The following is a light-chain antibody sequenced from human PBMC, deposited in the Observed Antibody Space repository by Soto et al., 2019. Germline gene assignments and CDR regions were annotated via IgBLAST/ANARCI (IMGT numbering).Light chain of an antibody. Sequence: EIVLTQSPATLSLSPGERATLSCRASQSVSSYLAWYQQKPGQAPRLLIYDASNRATGIPARFSGSGSRTGFTLTISRLEPEDFAVYYCHQYGTSPLTFGPGTKVAI. V-gene: IGKV3-11*01. CDR3: HQYGTSPLT. J-gene: IGKJ3*01. CDR1: QSVSSY. CDR2: DAS.